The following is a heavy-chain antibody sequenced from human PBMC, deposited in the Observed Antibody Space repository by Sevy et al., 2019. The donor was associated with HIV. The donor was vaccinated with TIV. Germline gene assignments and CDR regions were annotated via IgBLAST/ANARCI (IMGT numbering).Heavy chain of an antibody. CDR2: IYYSGST. J-gene: IGHJ3*02. Sequence: SETLSLTCTVSGGSISSSSYYWGWIRQPPGKGLEWIGSIYYSGSTYYNPSLKSRVTISVDTSKNQFSLKLSSVTAADTAVYYCAARPPRGLRFLEWQPLGAFDIWGQGTMVTVSS. V-gene: IGHV4-39*01. CDR1: GGSISSSSYY. D-gene: IGHD3-3*01. CDR3: AARPPRGLRFLEWQPLGAFDI.